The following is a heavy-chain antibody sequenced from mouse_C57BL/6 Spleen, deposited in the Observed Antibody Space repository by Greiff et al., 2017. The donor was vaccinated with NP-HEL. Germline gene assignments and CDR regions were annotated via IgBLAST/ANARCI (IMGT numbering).Heavy chain of an antibody. J-gene: IGHJ4*01. CDR1: GFNIKDYY. CDR2: IDPEDGET. D-gene: IGHD2-4*01. V-gene: IGHV14-2*01. CDR3: ASGDDYGYAMDY. Sequence: EVKLMESGAELVKPGASVKLSCTASGFNIKDYYMHWVKQRTEQGLEWIGRIDPEDGETKYAPKFQGKATIQADTSSNTAYLQLSSLTSEDTAVYYCASGDDYGYAMDYWGQGTSVTVSS.